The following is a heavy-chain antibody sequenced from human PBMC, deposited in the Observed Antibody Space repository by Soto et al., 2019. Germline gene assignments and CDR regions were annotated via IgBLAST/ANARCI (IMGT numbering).Heavy chain of an antibody. CDR1: GGSIGTSAYY. CDR2: INHSGNT. CDR3: SRRAPEGFDP. J-gene: IGHJ5*02. Sequence: SETLSLTCAVSGGSIGTSAYYWGWIRQAPGKGLEWIGSINHSGNTYLSPSLKDRVTMSVDTSKNSFSLKLRSATAADTGLYYCSRRAPEGFDPWGQGTLVTVYS. V-gene: IGHV4-39*01.